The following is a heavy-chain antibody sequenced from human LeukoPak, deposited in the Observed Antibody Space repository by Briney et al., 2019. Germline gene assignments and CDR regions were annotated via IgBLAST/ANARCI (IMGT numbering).Heavy chain of an antibody. D-gene: IGHD2-2*01. Sequence: GGSLRLSCAASGFTFSNYAMSWVRQAPGKGLEWVAVISYDGSNKYYADSVKGRFTISRDNSKNTLYLQMNSLRAEDTAVYYCTRDRGIRPKDIVVVPAAIGYWGQGTLVTVSS. V-gene: IGHV3-30-3*01. CDR3: TRDRGIRPKDIVVVPAAIGY. J-gene: IGHJ4*02. CDR1: GFTFSNYA. CDR2: ISYDGSNK.